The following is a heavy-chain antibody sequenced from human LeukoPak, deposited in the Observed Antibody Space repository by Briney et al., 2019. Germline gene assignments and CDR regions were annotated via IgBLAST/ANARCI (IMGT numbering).Heavy chain of an antibody. CDR2: ISFDETNQ. Sequence: GGSLRLSCAVSGFTFSSRGMQWVRQAPGKGLEWVAFISFDETNQYYADSVKGRFTISRDNPHNTLYLQMNSLRAEDTAVYYCARDSDEFFSNWLFPDYWGQGSLVIVSS. D-gene: IGHD3-22*01. V-gene: IGHV3-30*03. J-gene: IGHJ4*02. CDR3: ARDSDEFFSNWLFPDY. CDR1: GFTFSSRG.